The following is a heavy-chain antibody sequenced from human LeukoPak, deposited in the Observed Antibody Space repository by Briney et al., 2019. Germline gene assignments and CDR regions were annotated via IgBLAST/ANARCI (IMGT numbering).Heavy chain of an antibody. CDR1: GGSISSYY. Sequence: SETLSLTCTVSGGSISSYYWSWIRQPAGKGLEWIGRIYTSGSTNYNPSLKSRVTMSVDTSKNQFSLKLSSVTAADTAVYYCAREGAITMIVVVATTGAFDIWGQGTMVTVSS. CDR3: AREGAITMIVVVATTGAFDI. D-gene: IGHD3-22*01. V-gene: IGHV4-4*07. CDR2: IYTSGST. J-gene: IGHJ3*02.